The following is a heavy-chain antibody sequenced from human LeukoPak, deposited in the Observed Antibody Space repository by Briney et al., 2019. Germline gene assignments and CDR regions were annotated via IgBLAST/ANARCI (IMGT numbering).Heavy chain of an antibody. J-gene: IGHJ5*02. D-gene: IGHD3-22*01. CDR2: STPSSGGT. CDR3: ARIPRGPGDSSGYYYWFDP. V-gene: IGHV1-2*02. Sequence: ASVKVSCKASGYIFTGYYLHWVRQAPGQGLEWMGWSTPSSGGTNYAQKLQGRVTMTTDTSTSTAYMELRSLRSDDTAVYYCARIPRGPGDSSGYYYWFDPWGQGTLVTVSS. CDR1: GYIFTGYY.